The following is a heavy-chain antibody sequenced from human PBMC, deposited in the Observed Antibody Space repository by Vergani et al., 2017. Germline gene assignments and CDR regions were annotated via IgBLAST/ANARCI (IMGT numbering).Heavy chain of an antibody. Sequence: QLQLQESGPGLVKPSATLSPPCSVPGASIRSSNYYWGWIRQPPGKGLGGITSIYYSGSTYYNPALKSRVTISVDTSKNRFSLKLSSVTAADTAVYFGARQSAVEWLVNSGWMDPWGKGILVTVSS. CDR2: IYYSGST. D-gene: IGHD6-19*01. CDR1: GASIRSSNYY. J-gene: IGHJ5*02. V-gene: IGHV4-39*01. CDR3: ARQSAVEWLVNSGWMDP.